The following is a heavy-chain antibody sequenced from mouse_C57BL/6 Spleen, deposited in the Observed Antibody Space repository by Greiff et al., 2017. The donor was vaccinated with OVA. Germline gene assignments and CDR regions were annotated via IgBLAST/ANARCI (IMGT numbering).Heavy chain of an antibody. Sequence: QVQLQQSGAELVKPGASVKMSCKASGYTFTTYPIEWMKQNHGKSLEWIGNFHPYNDDTKYNEKFKGKATLTVEKSSSTVYLELSRLTSDDSAVYYCARSIYYYGSSYLYYFDYGGQGTTLTVSS. CDR2: FHPYNDDT. J-gene: IGHJ2*01. CDR3: ARSIYYYGSSYLYYFDY. D-gene: IGHD1-1*01. CDR1: GYTFTTYP. V-gene: IGHV1-47*01.